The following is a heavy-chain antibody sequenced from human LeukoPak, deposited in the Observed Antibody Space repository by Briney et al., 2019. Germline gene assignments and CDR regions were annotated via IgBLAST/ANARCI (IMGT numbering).Heavy chain of an antibody. CDR1: GYTFTGYY. CDR2: INPNSGGT. D-gene: IGHD1-26*01. CDR3: ATPRPYSGSYQPFDY. J-gene: IGHJ4*02. V-gene: IGHV1-2*02. Sequence: SVKVSCKASGYTFTGYYMHWVRQAPGQGLEWMGWINPNSGGTNYAQKFQGRVTMTRDTSISTAYMELSRLRSDDTAVYYCATPRPYSGSYQPFDYWGQGTLVTVSS.